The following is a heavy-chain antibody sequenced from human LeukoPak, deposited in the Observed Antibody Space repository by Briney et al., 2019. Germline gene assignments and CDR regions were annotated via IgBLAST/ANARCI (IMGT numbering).Heavy chain of an antibody. CDR1: GGSISSGDYY. J-gene: IGHJ5*02. CDR2: IYYSGST. CDR3: ARHDGTVTLNWFDP. V-gene: IGHV4-30-4*01. D-gene: IGHD1-1*01. Sequence: PSETLSLTCTVSGGSISSGDYYWSWIRQPPGKGLEWIGYIYYSGSTYYNPSLKSRVTISVDTSKNQFSLKLSSVTAADTAVYYCARHDGTVTLNWFDPWGQGTLVTVSS.